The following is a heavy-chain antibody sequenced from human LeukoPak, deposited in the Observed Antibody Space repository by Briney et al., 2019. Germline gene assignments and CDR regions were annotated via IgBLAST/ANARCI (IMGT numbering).Heavy chain of an antibody. V-gene: IGHV4-59*08. CDR2: IYYSGST. CDR3: ARHSYDFWSGYYMPGDY. J-gene: IGHJ4*02. Sequence: SETLSLTCTVSGGSISSYYWSWIRQPPGKGLEWIGYIYYSGSTNYNPSLKSRVTISVDTSKNQFSLKLSSVTAADTAVYYCARHSYDFWSGYYMPGDYWGQGTLVTVSS. CDR1: GGSISSYY. D-gene: IGHD3-3*01.